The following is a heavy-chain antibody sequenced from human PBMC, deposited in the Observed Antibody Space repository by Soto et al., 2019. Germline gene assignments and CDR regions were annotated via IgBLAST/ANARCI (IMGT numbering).Heavy chain of an antibody. CDR1: GSTFSSYA. Sequence: GGSLRLSCAASGSTFSSYAMSWVRQAPGKGLEWVSAISGSGGSTYHADSVKGRFTISRDNSKNTLYLQMNSLRAEDTAVYYCAKTSVWWRSSAFGGEAKNWFDPWGQGTLVTVAA. J-gene: IGHJ5*02. D-gene: IGHD3-16*01. CDR2: ISGSGGST. CDR3: AKTSVWWRSSAFGGEAKNWFDP. V-gene: IGHV3-23*01.